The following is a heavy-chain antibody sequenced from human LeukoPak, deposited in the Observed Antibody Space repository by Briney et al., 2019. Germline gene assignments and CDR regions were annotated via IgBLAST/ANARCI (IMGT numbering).Heavy chain of an antibody. CDR2: IIPIFGIA. D-gene: IGHD2-2*01. V-gene: IGHV1-69*04. CDR3: ARDRVVPAAIDPLFNWFDP. J-gene: IGHJ5*02. Sequence: SSVKVSRKAAGGTFTSYTNSWLRQAHAQGLEWMGRIIPIFGIANKAHKFQGRVRITADKSTTTANMELNSMRSEDTAVYYCARDRVVPAAIDPLFNWFDPWGQGTLVSVS. CDR1: GGTFTSYT.